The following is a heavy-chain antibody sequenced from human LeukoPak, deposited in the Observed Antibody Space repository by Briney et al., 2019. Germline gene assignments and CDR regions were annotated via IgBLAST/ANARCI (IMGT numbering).Heavy chain of an antibody. CDR2: ISSSSSYI. CDR1: GFTFSSYS. CDR3: AKDVRNSFAAYGMDV. J-gene: IGHJ6*02. Sequence: GGSLRLSCAASGFTFSSYSMNWVRQAPGKGLEWVSIISSSSSYIYYADSVKGRFTISRDNAKNSLYLQMNSLGAEDTAVYYCAKDVRNSFAAYGMDVWGQGTTVTVSS. D-gene: IGHD2-21*01. V-gene: IGHV3-21*04.